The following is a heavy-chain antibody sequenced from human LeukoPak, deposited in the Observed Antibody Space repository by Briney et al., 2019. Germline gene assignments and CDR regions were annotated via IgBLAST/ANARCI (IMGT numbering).Heavy chain of an antibody. CDR2: ISGSGGST. CDR1: GFTFSSYA. V-gene: IGHV3-23*01. D-gene: IGHD3-22*01. Sequence: GSLRLSCAASGFTFSSYAMSWVRQAPGKGLQWVSAISGSGGSTYYADSVKGRFTISRDNSKNTLYLQMNSLRAEDTAVYYCAKDGYYYDSSGYYAEYFQHWGQGTLVTVSS. CDR3: AKDGYYYDSSGYYAEYFQH. J-gene: IGHJ1*01.